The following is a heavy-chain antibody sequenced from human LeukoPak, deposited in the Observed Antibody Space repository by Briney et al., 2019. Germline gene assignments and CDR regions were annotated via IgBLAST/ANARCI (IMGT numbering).Heavy chain of an antibody. CDR1: GFTFASYG. CDR3: EKAGYTSSFRSIDY. J-gene: IGHJ4*02. Sequence: PGGSLRLSCAASGFTFASYGMSWVRQAPGKGLEWVSVISGSGFSIYYADSVKGRFTISRDNAKNTLYLQMNSLRAEDTDVYYCEKAGYTSSFRSIDYWGQGTLVTVSS. V-gene: IGHV3-23*01. CDR2: ISGSGFSI. D-gene: IGHD1-1*01.